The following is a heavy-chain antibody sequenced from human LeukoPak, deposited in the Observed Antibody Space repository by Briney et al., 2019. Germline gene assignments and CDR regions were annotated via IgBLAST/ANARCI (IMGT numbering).Heavy chain of an antibody. V-gene: IGHV4-4*09. J-gene: IGHJ4*02. Sequence: PSETLSLTCTVSGGSISSYYWSWIRQPPGKGLEWIGFIYTSGSTNYNPSLKSRVTISVDTSKNQFSLKLSSVTAADTAVYYCASLGIAAAGTSASIDYWGQGTLVTVSS. CDR2: IYTSGST. CDR1: GGSISSYY. CDR3: ASLGIAAAGTSASIDY. D-gene: IGHD6-13*01.